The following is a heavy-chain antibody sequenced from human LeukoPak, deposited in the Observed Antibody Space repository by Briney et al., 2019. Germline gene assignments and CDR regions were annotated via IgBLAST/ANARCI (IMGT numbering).Heavy chain of an antibody. V-gene: IGHV4-39*07. J-gene: IGHJ4*02. D-gene: IGHD5-24*01. CDR3: ARDLDGFDY. Sequence: KPSETLSLTCTVSGGSISSSSYYWGWIRQPPGKGLEWIGSIYYGGSTYYNPSLKSRVTISVDTSKNQFSLKLSSVTAADTAVYYCARDLDGFDYWGQGTLVTVSS. CDR2: IYYGGST. CDR1: GGSISSSSYY.